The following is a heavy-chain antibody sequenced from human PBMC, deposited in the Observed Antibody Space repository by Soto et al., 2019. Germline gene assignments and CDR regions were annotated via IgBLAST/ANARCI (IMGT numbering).Heavy chain of an antibody. CDR2: ISAYNGNT. Sequence: QVQLVQSGAEVKKPGASVKVSCKASGYTFTSYGISWVRQAPGQGLEWMGWISAYNGNTNYAQKLQGRVTMTTDTSTRTAYMELRSLRSDDTAVYYCARKQDYYGSGSYYGSWFDPWGQGTLVTVSS. CDR1: GYTFTSYG. J-gene: IGHJ5*02. CDR3: ARKQDYYGSGSYYGSWFDP. D-gene: IGHD3-10*01. V-gene: IGHV1-18*01.